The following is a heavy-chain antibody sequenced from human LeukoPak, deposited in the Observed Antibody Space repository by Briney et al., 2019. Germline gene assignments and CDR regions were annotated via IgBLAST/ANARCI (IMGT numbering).Heavy chain of an antibody. CDR1: GGSFSGSY. D-gene: IGHD2-21*02. CDR2: INHSGST. Sequence: SETLSLTCTVYGGSFSGSYWSWIRQPPGKGLEWIGDINHSGSTNYNPSLKSRVTISVDTSKNQFSLKLSSVTAADTAVYYCAMVVTATIDYWGQGTLVTVSS. V-gene: IGHV4-34*01. J-gene: IGHJ4*02. CDR3: AMVVTATIDY.